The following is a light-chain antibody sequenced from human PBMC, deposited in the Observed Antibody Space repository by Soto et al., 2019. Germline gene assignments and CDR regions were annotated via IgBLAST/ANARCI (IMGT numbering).Light chain of an antibody. CDR3: QQYSPYSART. Sequence: DIQMTQSPSTLSASAGDRVTVTCRASQNIGSWVAWYQQKPGKAPNLLIYKASTLENGVPSRFSGTGSGTEFTLTISSLQPDDFATYYCQQYSPYSARTFGQGTKVEVK. J-gene: IGKJ1*01. V-gene: IGKV1-5*03. CDR2: KAS. CDR1: QNIGSW.